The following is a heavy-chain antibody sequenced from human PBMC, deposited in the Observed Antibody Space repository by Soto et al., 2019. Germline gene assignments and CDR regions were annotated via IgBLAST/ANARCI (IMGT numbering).Heavy chain of an antibody. J-gene: IGHJ4*02. CDR1: GFTFSSYA. CDR2: MSGSGGYT. D-gene: IGHD2-2*01. CDR3: ATFRFCTSTSCYGREGGF. V-gene: IGHV3-23*01. Sequence: GGSLRLSCAASGFTFSSYAMSWVRQAPGKGLEWVSTMSGSGGYTYYADSVEGRFAISRDNSKNTLYLQMADLRAEDTAVYYCATFRFCTSTSCYGREGGFWGQGTLVTVPS.